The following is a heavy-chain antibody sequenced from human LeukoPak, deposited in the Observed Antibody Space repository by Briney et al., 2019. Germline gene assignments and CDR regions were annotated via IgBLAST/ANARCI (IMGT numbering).Heavy chain of an antibody. V-gene: IGHV4-34*01. J-gene: IGHJ4*02. Sequence: PSETLSLTCAVYGGPFSGYYWSWIRQPPGKGLEWIGEINHSGSTNYNPSLKSRVTISVDTSKNQFSLKLSSVTAADTAVYYCASGGSYYALNYWGQGTLVTVSS. CDR2: INHSGST. CDR3: ASGGSYYALNY. CDR1: GGPFSGYY. D-gene: IGHD1-26*01.